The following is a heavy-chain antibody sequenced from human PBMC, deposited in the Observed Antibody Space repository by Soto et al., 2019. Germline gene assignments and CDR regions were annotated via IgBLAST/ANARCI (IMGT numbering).Heavy chain of an antibody. J-gene: IGHJ4*02. D-gene: IGHD2-2*01. CDR3: ARGPMSCTSTSCPYFFDY. Sequence: QVQLVQSGAEVKKPGASVKVSCKASGYTFTNYDINWVRQATGQGLEWMGWMNPNSGNTGYAQKFQGRVTMTRNTSMSTASMELSSLRSEDTAVYYCARGPMSCTSTSCPYFFDYWAQGTLVTVSS. V-gene: IGHV1-8*01. CDR2: MNPNSGNT. CDR1: GYTFTNYD.